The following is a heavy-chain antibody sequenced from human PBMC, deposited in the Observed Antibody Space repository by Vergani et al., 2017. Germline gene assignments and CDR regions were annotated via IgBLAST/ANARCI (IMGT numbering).Heavy chain of an antibody. CDR1: GGSISSGGYY. D-gene: IGHD3-3*01. CDR2: IYYSGST. Sequence: QVQLQESGPGLVKPSQTLSLTCTVSGGSISSGGYYWSWIRQHPGKGLEWIGYIYYSGSTYYNPSLKSRVTISVDTSKNQFFLKLTSVTAADTAVYYCARNLTGGDDFWSGRGVWYFGLWGRGTLVTVSS. J-gene: IGHJ2*01. CDR3: ARNLTGGDDFWSGRGVWYFGL. V-gene: IGHV4-31*03.